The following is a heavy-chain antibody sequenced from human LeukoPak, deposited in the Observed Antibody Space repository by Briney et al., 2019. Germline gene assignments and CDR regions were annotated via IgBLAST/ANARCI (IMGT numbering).Heavy chain of an antibody. CDR2: IYYSGST. Sequence: SGTLSLTCTVSGGSISSSSYYWGWIRQPPGKGLEWIGSIYYSGSTYYNPSLKSRVTISVDTSKNQFSLKLSSVTAADTAVYYCARLVDWYFDLWGRGTLVTASS. V-gene: IGHV4-39*01. J-gene: IGHJ2*01. D-gene: IGHD1-26*01. CDR1: GGSISSSSYY. CDR3: ARLVDWYFDL.